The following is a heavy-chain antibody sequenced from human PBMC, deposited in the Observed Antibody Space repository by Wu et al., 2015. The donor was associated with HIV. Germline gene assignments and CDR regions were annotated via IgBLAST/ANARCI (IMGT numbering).Heavy chain of an antibody. D-gene: IGHD2-2*01. J-gene: IGHJ5*02. CDR1: GYTFTGYY. CDR3: ARAGGFCSGTSCLDL. Sequence: QVQLVQSGAGVKKPGASVTVSCKTSGYTFTGYYIHWVRQAPGQGLEWMGWINPNSGDTKYAQKFQGRVTMTRDTSISTAYMDLSRLISDDTAMYSCARAGGFCSGTSCLDLWGQGTLVTVFS. V-gene: IGHV1-2*02. CDR2: INPNSGDT.